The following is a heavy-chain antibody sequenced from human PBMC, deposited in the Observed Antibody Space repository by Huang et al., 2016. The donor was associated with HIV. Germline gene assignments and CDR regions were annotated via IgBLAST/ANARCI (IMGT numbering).Heavy chain of an antibody. J-gene: IGHJ4*02. CDR1: GGTFSSYA. CDR2: IIPSFGTA. D-gene: IGHD3-22*01. V-gene: IGHV1-69*13. Sequence: QVQLVQSGAEVKKPGSSVKVSCKASGGTFSSYAISWVRQAPGQGLEWMGGIIPSFGTANYAQKFQGRVKITADESTSTAYMELSSLRSEDTAVYYCARARGYYDSSVSYYFDYWGQGTLVTVSS. CDR3: ARARGYYDSSVSYYFDY.